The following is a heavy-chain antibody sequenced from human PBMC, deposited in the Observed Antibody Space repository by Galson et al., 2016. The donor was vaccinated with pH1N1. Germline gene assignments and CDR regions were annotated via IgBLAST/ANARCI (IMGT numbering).Heavy chain of an antibody. CDR1: GFTFISYT. V-gene: IGHV3-21*01. D-gene: IGHD2-15*01. Sequence: SLRLSCAASGFTFISYTMNWVRQAPGKGLEWASSISSNSFYMYYADSVKGRFTISRDNAQKTLYLQMNNLRVEDTAVDYCARDRGRPRQYAFDMWGHGTVVTVSS. CDR2: ISSNSFYM. J-gene: IGHJ3*02. CDR3: ARDRGRPRQYAFDM.